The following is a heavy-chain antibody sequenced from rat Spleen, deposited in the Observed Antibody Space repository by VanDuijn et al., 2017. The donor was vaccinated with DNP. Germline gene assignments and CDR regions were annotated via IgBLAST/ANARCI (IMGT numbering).Heavy chain of an antibody. CDR2: MWTGGGT. Sequence: WVRQPPGKGLEWMGVMWTGGGTAFNSLLKSRLSIGRDTSKSQVFLKMNSLQPEDTGTYYCTRHDYYFDYWGQGVMVTVSS. J-gene: IGHJ2*01. V-gene: IGHV2S63*01. CDR3: TRHDYYFDY. D-gene: IGHD1-7*01.